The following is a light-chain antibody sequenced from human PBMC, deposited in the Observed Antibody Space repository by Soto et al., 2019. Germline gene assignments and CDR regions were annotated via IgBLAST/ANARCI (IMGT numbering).Light chain of an antibody. CDR3: QKYDSAPLFT. Sequence: DIQMTQSPSSLSASVGDRVTITCRASQGISNYVAWYQQRPGKAPKPLIYAASTLQSGVPSRFSGSESGTDFTLTISGLQPEDVATYYCQKYDSAPLFTFGPGTKVEIK. V-gene: IGKV1-27*01. J-gene: IGKJ3*01. CDR1: QGISNY. CDR2: AAS.